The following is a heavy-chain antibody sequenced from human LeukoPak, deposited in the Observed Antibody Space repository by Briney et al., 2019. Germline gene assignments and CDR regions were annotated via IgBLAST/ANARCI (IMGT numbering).Heavy chain of an antibody. J-gene: IGHJ4*02. CDR3: ARGTTVTTSDYFDY. Sequence: GGSLRLSCAASGFTVSSNYMSWVRQAPGKGLEWVSVIYSGGSTYYADSVKGRFTISRDNSKNTLYLQMNSLRAEDTAVYYCARGTTVTTSDYFDYWGQGTLVTVSS. CDR1: GFTVSSNY. D-gene: IGHD4-17*01. CDR2: IYSGGST. V-gene: IGHV3-53*01.